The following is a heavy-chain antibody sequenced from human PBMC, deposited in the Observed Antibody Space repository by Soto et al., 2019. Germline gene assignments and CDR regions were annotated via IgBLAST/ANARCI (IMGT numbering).Heavy chain of an antibody. CDR1: GGTFSSYT. Sequence: QVQLVQSGAEVKKPGSSVKVSCKASGGTFSSYTISWVRQAPGQGLEWMGRIIPILGIANYAQKFQGRVTITADKSTSTAYMELSSLRSEDTAVYYCAREAVVVPAAKDYCYYGMDVWGQGTTVTVSS. J-gene: IGHJ6*02. CDR2: IIPILGIA. V-gene: IGHV1-69*08. D-gene: IGHD2-2*01. CDR3: AREAVVVPAAKDYCYYGMDV.